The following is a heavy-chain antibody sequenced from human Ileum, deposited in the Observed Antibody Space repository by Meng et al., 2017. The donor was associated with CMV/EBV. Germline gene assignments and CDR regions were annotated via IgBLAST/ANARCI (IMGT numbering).Heavy chain of an antibody. V-gene: IGHV3-23*01. D-gene: IGHD5-12*01. Sequence: AASGLHFSNYAMGWDRQAPGEGLEWVSGIVVTTGNTYYADSVNGRFTISRDNSKNTLYLQMNSLRGEDTAVYYCAKDETAGYGYFDYWGQGALVTVSS. J-gene: IGHJ4*02. CDR1: GLHFSNYA. CDR3: AKDETAGYGYFDY. CDR2: IVVTTGNT.